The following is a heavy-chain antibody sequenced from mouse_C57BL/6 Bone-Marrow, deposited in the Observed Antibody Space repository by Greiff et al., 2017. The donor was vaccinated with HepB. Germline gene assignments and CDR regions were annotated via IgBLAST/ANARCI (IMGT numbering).Heavy chain of an antibody. V-gene: IGHV3-6*01. Sequence: EVKLMESGPGLVKPSQSLSLTCSVTGYSITSGYYWNWIRQFPGNKLEWMGYISYDGSNNYNPSLKNRISITRDTSKNQFFLKLNSVTTEDTATYYGARDSSSYEDYFDYWGQGTTLTVSS. J-gene: IGHJ2*01. D-gene: IGHD1-1*01. CDR1: GYSITSGYY. CDR3: ARDSSSYEDYFDY. CDR2: ISYDGSN.